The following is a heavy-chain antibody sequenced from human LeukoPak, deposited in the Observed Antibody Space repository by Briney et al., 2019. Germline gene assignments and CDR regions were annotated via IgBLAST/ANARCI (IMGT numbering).Heavy chain of an antibody. Sequence: SETLSLTCAVYGGSFSGYYWSWIRQPPGKGLEWIGEINHSGSTYYNPSLKSRVTISVDRSKNQFSLKLSSVTAADTAVYYCARERGSLGAFDIWGQGTMVTVSS. V-gene: IGHV4-34*01. J-gene: IGHJ3*02. CDR3: ARERGSLGAFDI. CDR2: INHSGST. CDR1: GGSFSGYY. D-gene: IGHD2-15*01.